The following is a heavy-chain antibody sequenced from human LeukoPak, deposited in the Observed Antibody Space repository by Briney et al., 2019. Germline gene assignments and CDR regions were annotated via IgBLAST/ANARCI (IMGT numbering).Heavy chain of an antibody. V-gene: IGHV4-34*01. Sequence: SETLSLTCAVYGGSFSGYYWSWIRQPPGKGLEWIGEINHSGSTNYNPSLKSRVTISVDTSKNQFSLKLSSVTAADTAVYYCARDAAPGYYYYMYVWGKGTTVTVSS. CDR3: ARDAAPGYYYYMYV. J-gene: IGHJ6*03. D-gene: IGHD6-25*01. CDR1: GGSFSGYY. CDR2: INHSGST.